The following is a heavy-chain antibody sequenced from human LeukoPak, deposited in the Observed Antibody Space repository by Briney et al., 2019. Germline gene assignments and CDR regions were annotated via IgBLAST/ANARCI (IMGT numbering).Heavy chain of an antibody. CDR2: IYYTGST. CDR1: GGSISLYY. D-gene: IGHD6-13*01. CDR3: ARAGSSWSTEYYFDY. V-gene: IGHV4-59*01. Sequence: PSETLSLICTVCGGSISLYYWSWVRQPRGEGMEWLGFIYYTGSTNYNPSLKSRLTISAYPSNTQSSLRLPSVPAADTAVYYCARAGSSWSTEYYFDYWGQGTLVTVSS. J-gene: IGHJ4*02.